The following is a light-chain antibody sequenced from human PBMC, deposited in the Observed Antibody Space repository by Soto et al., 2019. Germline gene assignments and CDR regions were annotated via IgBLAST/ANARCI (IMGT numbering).Light chain of an antibody. CDR1: SSNIGAGYD. V-gene: IGLV1-40*01. J-gene: IGLJ3*02. CDR3: ATWDNRLSGPV. CDR2: GNN. Sequence: QSVLTQPPSVSGAPGQRVTISCTGSSSNIGAGYDVHWYQQLPGTAPKLLINGNNNRPSGVPDRFSASKSDTSASLAISGLRSDDEADYYCATWDNRLSGPVFGGGTQLTVL.